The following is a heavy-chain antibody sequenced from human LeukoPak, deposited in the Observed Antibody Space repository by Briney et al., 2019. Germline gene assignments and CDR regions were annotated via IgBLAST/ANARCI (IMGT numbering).Heavy chain of an antibody. V-gene: IGHV4-30-4*01. CDR2: IYYSGST. D-gene: IGHD2-2*01. CDR3: ASHYCSSTSCPFDY. Sequence: SQTLSLTCTVSGGSISSGDYYWSWLRQPPGKGLEWIGYIYYSGSTYYNPSLKSRVTMSVDTSKNQFSLKLSSVAAADTAVYYCASHYCSSTSCPFDYWGQGTLVTVSS. J-gene: IGHJ4*02. CDR1: GGSISSGDYY.